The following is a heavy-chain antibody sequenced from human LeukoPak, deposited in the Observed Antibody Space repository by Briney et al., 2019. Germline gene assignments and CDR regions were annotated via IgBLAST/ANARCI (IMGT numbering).Heavy chain of an antibody. CDR1: GGSISSHY. CDR2: IYYSGST. Sequence: PSETLSLTCTVSGGSISSHYWSWIRQPPGKGLEWIGYIYYSGSTNYNPSLKSRVTISVDTSKNQFSLKLSSVTAADTAVYYCARSITSSWYGDFQHWGQGTLVTVSS. V-gene: IGHV4-59*11. D-gene: IGHD6-13*01. J-gene: IGHJ1*01. CDR3: ARSITSSWYGDFQH.